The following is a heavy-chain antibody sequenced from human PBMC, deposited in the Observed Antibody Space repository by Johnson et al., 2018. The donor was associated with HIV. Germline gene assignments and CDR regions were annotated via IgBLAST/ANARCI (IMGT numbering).Heavy chain of an antibody. J-gene: IGHJ3*02. CDR3: ARARLLWFRELWPHDAFDI. D-gene: IGHD3-10*01. Sequence: QVQLVESGGGVVQPGRSLRLSCAASGFTLSDSALHWVRQAPGKGLEWVAVISYDGSNILSEDSVKGRFTLSRHNSKNTLYLQMNSLRAEDTAVYYCARARLLWFRELWPHDAFDIWGQGTKVTVSS. V-gene: IGHV3-30-3*01. CDR1: GFTLSDSA. CDR2: ISYDGSNI.